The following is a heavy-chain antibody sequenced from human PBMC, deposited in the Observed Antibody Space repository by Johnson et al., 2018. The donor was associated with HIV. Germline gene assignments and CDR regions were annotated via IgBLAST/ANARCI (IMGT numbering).Heavy chain of an antibody. CDR2: IKQDGSEK. J-gene: IGHJ3*02. D-gene: IGHD6-13*01. Sequence: VQLVESGGGVVRPGGSLRLSCAASGFTFSRYWLTWVRQAPGKGLEWVANIKQDGSEKYYVDSVKGRFTISRDNAKKSLYLQMNSLRAEDTAVYYCARVDGSTWYSLYDAFDIWGQGTMVTVSS. CDR3: ARVDGSTWYSLYDAFDI. V-gene: IGHV3-7*01. CDR1: GFTFSRYW.